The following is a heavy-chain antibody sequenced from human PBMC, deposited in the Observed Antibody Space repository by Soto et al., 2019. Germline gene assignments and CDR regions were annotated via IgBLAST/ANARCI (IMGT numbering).Heavy chain of an antibody. CDR1: GFTFSSYA. V-gene: IGHV3-30-3*01. D-gene: IGHD2-2*01. CDR3: AFPAATHYGMDV. CDR2: ISYDGSNK. Sequence: PGGSQRLSCAASGFTFSSYAMHWVRQAPGKGLEWVAVISYDGSNKYYADSVKGRFTISRDNSKNTLYLQMNSLRAEDTAGYYCAFPAATHYGMDVWGQGATLPVS. J-gene: IGHJ6*02.